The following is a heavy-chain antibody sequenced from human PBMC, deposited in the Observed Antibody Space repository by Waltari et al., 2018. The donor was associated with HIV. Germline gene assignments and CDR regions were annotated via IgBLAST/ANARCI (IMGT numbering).Heavy chain of an antibody. J-gene: IGHJ4*02. V-gene: IGHV3-23*01. CDR1: GFTFSSSG. D-gene: IGHD3-10*01. CDR3: AKDLRLAQVGDY. CDR2: ISGSGSRT. Sequence: EVQLLESGGGLVQPGGSLRLSCAASGFTFSSSGMSWVRQAPGKGLEWVSQISGSGSRTYYADSVKGRFTISRDNSKNTLYLQMNSLRVEDTALYYCAKDLRLAQVGDYWGQGTLVTVSS.